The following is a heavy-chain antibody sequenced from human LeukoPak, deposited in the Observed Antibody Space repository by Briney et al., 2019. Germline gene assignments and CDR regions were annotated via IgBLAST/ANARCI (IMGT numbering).Heavy chain of an antibody. CDR3: ASAIFPYGWFDP. CDR1: GYTFTSYD. D-gene: IGHD3-3*01. V-gene: IGHV1-8*01. Sequence: RASVKVSCKASGYTFTSYDINWVRQAPGQRLERMGWMNPNSGNTGYAQKFQGRVTMTRNTSISTAYMELSSLRSEDTAVYYCASAIFPYGWFDPWGQGTLVTVSS. J-gene: IGHJ5*02. CDR2: MNPNSGNT.